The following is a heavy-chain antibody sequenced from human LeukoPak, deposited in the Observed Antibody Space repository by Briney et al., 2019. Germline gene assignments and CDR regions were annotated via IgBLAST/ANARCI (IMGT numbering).Heavy chain of an antibody. CDR2: MSHNRGT. Sequence: PSETLSLTCAVSGHSISTGYYWGWIRQPPGKGLEWIGSMSHNRGTYYNPSLKSRVTISMDTSKNQISLRLTSVTAADTAVYYCASYYASGVSAYIYYGMDVWGKGTTVTVSS. D-gene: IGHD3-10*01. V-gene: IGHV4-38-2*01. CDR3: ASYYASGVSAYIYYGMDV. CDR1: GHSISTGYY. J-gene: IGHJ6*04.